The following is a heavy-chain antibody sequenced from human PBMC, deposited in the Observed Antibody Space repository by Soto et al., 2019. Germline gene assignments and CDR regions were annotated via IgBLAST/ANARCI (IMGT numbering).Heavy chain of an antibody. Sequence: EVQLAESGGGLVQPGGSLRLSCAASGFTFNNHWMTWVRQAPGKGLEWVANIKQDGSEKYYVDSVKGQFTISRDNAKNSLYLQMNSLRVEDTALYYCVTIAARADYYYYYMDVWGKGTTVTV. V-gene: IGHV3-7*01. CDR1: GFTFNNHW. J-gene: IGHJ6*03. D-gene: IGHD6-6*01. CDR2: IKQDGSEK. CDR3: VTIAARADYYYYYMDV.